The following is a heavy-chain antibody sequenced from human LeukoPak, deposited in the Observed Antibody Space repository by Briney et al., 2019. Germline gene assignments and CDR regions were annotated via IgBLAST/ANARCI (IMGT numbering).Heavy chain of an antibody. J-gene: IGHJ6*03. CDR1: GFTFSSYS. D-gene: IGHD5-24*01. V-gene: IGHV3-21*01. Sequence: GGSLRLSCAASGFTFSSYSMNWVRQAPGKGLEWVSSISSSSSYIYYADSVKGRFTISRDNVKNSLYLQMNSLRAEDTAAYYCARDWGDGYNYYYYYMDVWGKGTTVTVSS. CDR2: ISSSSSYI. CDR3: ARDWGDGYNYYYYYMDV.